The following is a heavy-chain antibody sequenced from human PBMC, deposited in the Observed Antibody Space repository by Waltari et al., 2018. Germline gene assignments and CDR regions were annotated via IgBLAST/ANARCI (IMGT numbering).Heavy chain of an antibody. CDR1: GFPFTHYN. Sequence: EELLVESGGSFVRRGGSLRLSCSASGFPFTHYNINWVRQAPGKGLEWVAHVDWDGTTTTHADSVKGRFTISRDNSKNSVYLQMTNLRHEDTASYYCARDGPYYYYGLDVWGQGTTVTVSS. V-gene: IGHV3-20*04. CDR2: VDWDGTTT. J-gene: IGHJ6*02. CDR3: ARDGPYYYYGLDV.